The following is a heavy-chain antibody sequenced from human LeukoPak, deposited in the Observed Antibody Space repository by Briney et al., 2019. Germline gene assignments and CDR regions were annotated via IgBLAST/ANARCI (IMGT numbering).Heavy chain of an antibody. CDR2: IYHSGST. J-gene: IGHJ4*02. CDR3: ARGNDYGDYGLDY. D-gene: IGHD4-17*01. CDR1: GGSICSRNW. Sequence: SDPLTLMCAVSGGSICSRNWWSRVRQPPGKGLEWIGEIYHSGSTNYNPSLKSRVTISVDKSKNQFSLKLSSVTAADTAVYYCARGNDYGDYGLDYWGQGTLVTVSS. V-gene: IGHV4-4*02.